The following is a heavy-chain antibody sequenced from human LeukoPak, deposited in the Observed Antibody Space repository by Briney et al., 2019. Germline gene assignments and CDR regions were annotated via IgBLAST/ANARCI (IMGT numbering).Heavy chain of an antibody. J-gene: IGHJ4*02. V-gene: IGHV3-64D*06. CDR1: GFTFSSYA. CDR2: ISTDGGSA. D-gene: IGHD2-21*02. CDR3: VEGVVVVTARAFDY. Sequence: PGGSLRLSCSASGFTFSSYAMHWVRQAPGKGLQYVSAISTDGGSAYYADSVKDRFTISRDNSKNTLYLQMSSLRAEDTALYYCVEGVVVVTARAFDYWGQGTLVTVSS.